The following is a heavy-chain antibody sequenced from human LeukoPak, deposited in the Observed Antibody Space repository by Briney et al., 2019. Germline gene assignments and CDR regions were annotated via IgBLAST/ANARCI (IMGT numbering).Heavy chain of an antibody. CDR3: ARDRPGSMDV. V-gene: IGHV3-48*01. D-gene: IGHD3-10*01. CDR1: GFTFSSYS. J-gene: IGHJ6*02. CDR2: ISSVSSNI. Sequence: PGGSLRLSCAASGFTFSSYSMNWVRQAPGKGLEWVSYISSVSSNIDYADSVKGRFTISRDNVKNSLYLQMNSLRAEDTAVYYCARDRPGSMDVWGQGTTVTVSS.